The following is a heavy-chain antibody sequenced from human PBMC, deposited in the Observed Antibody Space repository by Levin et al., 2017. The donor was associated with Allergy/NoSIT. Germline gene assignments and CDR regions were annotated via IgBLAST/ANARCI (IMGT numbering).Heavy chain of an antibody. CDR1: GGSISSSSYY. CDR3: ADMTTVTEWH. Sequence: PSETLSLTCTVSGGSISSSSYYWGWIRQPPGKGLEWIGSIYYSGSTYYNPSLKSRVTISVDTSKNQFSLKLSSVTAADTAVYYCADMTTVTEWHWGQGTLVTVSS. D-gene: IGHD4-17*01. CDR2: IYYSGST. J-gene: IGHJ1*01. V-gene: IGHV4-39*07.